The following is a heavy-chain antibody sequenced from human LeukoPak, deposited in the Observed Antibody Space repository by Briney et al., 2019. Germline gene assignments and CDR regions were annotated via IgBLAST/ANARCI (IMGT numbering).Heavy chain of an antibody. J-gene: IGHJ2*01. CDR1: GGSISRYY. V-gene: IGHV4-59*01. Sequence: SETLSLTCTVSGGSISRYYWSWIRQPPGKGLEWIGYIYYTGSTNHNPSLKSRLTISLDTSQNQFSLRLSSVTAADTAVYYCARGPNYWYFDLWGRGTLVTVSS. CDR3: ARGPNYWYFDL. CDR2: IYYTGST.